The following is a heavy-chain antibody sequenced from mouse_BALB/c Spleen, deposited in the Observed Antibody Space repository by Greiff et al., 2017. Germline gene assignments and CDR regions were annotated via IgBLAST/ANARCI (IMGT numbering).Heavy chain of an antibody. CDR3: ARDYYGSSYYFDY. Sequence: VQLQESGPGLVAPSQSLSITCTVSGFSLTSYGVHWVRQPPGKGLEWLGVIWAGGSTNYNSALMSRLSISKDNSKSQVFLKMNSLQTDDTAMYYCARDYYGSSYYFDYWGQGTLVTVSA. J-gene: IGHJ3*01. V-gene: IGHV2-9*02. CDR2: IWAGGST. CDR1: GFSLTSYG. D-gene: IGHD1-1*01.